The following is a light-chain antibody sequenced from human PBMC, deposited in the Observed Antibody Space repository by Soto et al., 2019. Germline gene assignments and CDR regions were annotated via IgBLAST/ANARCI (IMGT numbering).Light chain of an antibody. CDR3: QQYNSYPIT. Sequence: DIQMTQSPSSLSASVVDRFTITFLASQSISTYLNWYQQNPGKAPKLLIYAASSLQSGVPSRFSGSGSGTEFTLTISSLQPDDFATYYCQQYNSYPITFGQGTRLEIK. V-gene: IGKV1-16*01. J-gene: IGKJ5*01. CDR2: AAS. CDR1: QSISTY.